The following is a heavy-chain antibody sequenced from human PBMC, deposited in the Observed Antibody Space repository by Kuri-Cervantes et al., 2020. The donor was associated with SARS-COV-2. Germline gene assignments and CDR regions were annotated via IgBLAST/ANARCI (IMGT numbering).Heavy chain of an antibody. J-gene: IGHJ4*02. Sequence: ASVKVSCKASAYTFNDYYIHWVRQAPGQGLEWMGWINPNSGGTNYAQKFQGWVTMTRDTSLSISYMELSRLTSDDTAVYYCARGEGSRGLMVVLGWRGAGRLDFWGQGTLVTVSS. CDR1: AYTFNDYY. D-gene: IGHD3-10*01. V-gene: IGHV1-2*04. CDR3: ARGEGSRGLMVVLGWRGAGRLDF. CDR2: INPNSGGT.